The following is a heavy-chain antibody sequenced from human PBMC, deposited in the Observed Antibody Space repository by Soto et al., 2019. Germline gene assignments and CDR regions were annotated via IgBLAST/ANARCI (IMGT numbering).Heavy chain of an antibody. CDR3: ARAGITLFGVVISGRRPYVMDV. CDR2: INHSGST. D-gene: IGHD3-3*01. J-gene: IGHJ6*02. V-gene: IGHV4-34*01. CDR1: GGSFSGYY. Sequence: PQTLSLTCAVYGGSFSGYYWSWIRQPPGKGMEWIGEINHSGSTNYNPTLKSRVTISVDTSKNQFSLKLSAVTAADTAVYYCARAGITLFGVVISGRRPYVMDVWGQGNTV.